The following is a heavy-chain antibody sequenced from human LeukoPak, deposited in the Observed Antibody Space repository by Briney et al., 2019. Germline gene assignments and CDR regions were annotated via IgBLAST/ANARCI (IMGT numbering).Heavy chain of an antibody. V-gene: IGHV4-30-2*01. D-gene: IGHD3-22*01. CDR3: ARGDSSGAEYFDY. Sequence: PSQTLSLTCAVSGGSISSGGYSWSWIRQPPGKGLEWIGYIYHSGSTYYNPSLKSRVTISVDRSKNQFSLKLSSVTAADTAVYYCARGDSSGAEYFDYWGQGTLVTVSS. CDR1: GGSISSGGYS. J-gene: IGHJ4*02. CDR2: IYHSGST.